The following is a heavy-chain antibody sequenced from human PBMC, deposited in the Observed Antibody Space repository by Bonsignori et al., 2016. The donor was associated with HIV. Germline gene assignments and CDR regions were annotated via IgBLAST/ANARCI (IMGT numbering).Heavy chain of an antibody. J-gene: IGHJ3*02. CDR2: IKQDGSEK. Sequence: VRQAPGKGLEWVANIKQDGSEKYYVDSVKGRFTISRDNAKNSLYLQMNSLRAEDTAVYYCARVLYYYDSSGYYPRDAFDIWGQGTMVTVSS. V-gene: IGHV3-7*03. CDR3: ARVLYYYDSSGYYPRDAFDI. D-gene: IGHD3-22*01.